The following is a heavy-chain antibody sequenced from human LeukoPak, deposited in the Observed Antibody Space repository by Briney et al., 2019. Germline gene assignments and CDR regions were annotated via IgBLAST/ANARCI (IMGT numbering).Heavy chain of an antibody. CDR1: GFTFDDYG. CDR2: ICSKDDCS. D-gene: IGHD1-26*01. V-gene: IGHV3-20*01. Sequence: GGSLRLSYIASGFTFDDYGMSWVRQVPGKGLEWVSGICSKDDCSGYADSVKGRFTVSRDNAKNSLYLQLNSLRAEDTAFYHCARDPRGGSYSYFDYWGQGTLVIVSS. CDR3: ARDPRGGSYSYFDY. J-gene: IGHJ4*02.